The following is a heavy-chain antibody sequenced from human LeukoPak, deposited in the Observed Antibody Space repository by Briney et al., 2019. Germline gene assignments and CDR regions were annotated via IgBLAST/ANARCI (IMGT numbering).Heavy chain of an antibody. CDR1: GLTVSGNY. CDR2: IHSGGSM. J-gene: IGHJ4*02. V-gene: IGHV3-66*02. Sequence: GGSLRLSCAASGLTVSGNYTSWVRQAPGKGLEWVSVIHSGGSMYYADPVKGRFTISRDIYQNTVYLQLNSLRPEDTAVYYCAGSGIYLTYWGQGTLVTVSS. D-gene: IGHD1-26*01. CDR3: AGSGIYLTY.